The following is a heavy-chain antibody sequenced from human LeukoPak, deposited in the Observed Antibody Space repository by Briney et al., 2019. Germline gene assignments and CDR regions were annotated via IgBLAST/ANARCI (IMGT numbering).Heavy chain of an antibody. D-gene: IGHD2/OR15-2a*01. CDR3: VSFYETD. CDR1: GNYW. CDR2: INSDGSWT. Sequence: GGSLRLSCAASGNYWMHWVRQAPGKGLLWVSHINSDGSWTSYADSVKGRFTISTDNAKNTVYLQMNNLRAEDTAVYYCVSFYETDWGRGTLVTVSS. V-gene: IGHV3-74*01. J-gene: IGHJ4*02.